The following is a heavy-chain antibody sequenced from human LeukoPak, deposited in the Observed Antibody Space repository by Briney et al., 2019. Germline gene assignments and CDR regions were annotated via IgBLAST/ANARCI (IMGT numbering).Heavy chain of an antibody. Sequence: GGSLRLSCAASGFTFSSYWMSWVRQAPGKGLEWVSSISSSSSYIYYADSVKGRFTISRDNAKNSLYLQMNSLRAEDTAVYYCARAGVPAAIGWFDPWGQGTLVTVSS. CDR3: ARAGVPAAIGWFDP. V-gene: IGHV3-21*01. D-gene: IGHD2-2*02. J-gene: IGHJ5*02. CDR2: ISSSSSYI. CDR1: GFTFSSYW.